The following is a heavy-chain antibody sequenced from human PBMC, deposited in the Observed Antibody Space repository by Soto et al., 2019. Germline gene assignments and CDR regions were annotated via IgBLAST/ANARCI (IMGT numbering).Heavy chain of an antibody. V-gene: IGHV3-9*01. D-gene: IGHD3-10*01. CDR3: AKETLYGNYYYYYMDV. CDR1: GFTFDDYA. Sequence: GGSLRLSCAASGFTFDDYAMHWVRQAPGKGLEWVSGISWNSGSIGYADSVKGRFTISRDNAKNSLYLQMNSLRAEDTALYYCAKETLYGNYYYYYMDVWGKGTTVTVSS. CDR2: ISWNSGSI. J-gene: IGHJ6*03.